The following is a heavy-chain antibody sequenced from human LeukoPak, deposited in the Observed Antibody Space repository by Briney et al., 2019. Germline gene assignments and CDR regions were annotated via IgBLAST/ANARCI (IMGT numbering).Heavy chain of an antibody. CDR2: IFSRGST. J-gene: IGHJ4*02. Sequence: GGSLRLSCAASGFSVGSNYMNWVRLAPGKGLECVSVIFSRGSTYYADSVKGRFTISRHNSENTLYLQMNSLRVEDTAVYYCTSSSPTSYSDYWGQGTLVTVSS. V-gene: IGHV3-53*04. CDR1: GFSVGSNY. CDR3: TSSSPTSYSDY. D-gene: IGHD6-13*01.